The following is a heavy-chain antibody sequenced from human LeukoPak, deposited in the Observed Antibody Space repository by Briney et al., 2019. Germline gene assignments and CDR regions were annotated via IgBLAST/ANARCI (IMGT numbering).Heavy chain of an antibody. CDR3: ASGDYFEFDY. D-gene: IGHD3-22*01. Sequence: GGSLRLSCAASGYTFSNFWMSWVRQAPGKGLEWVANIKQDGSDHHYVVSVKGRFTISRDNAKNSLYLQMNSLRAEDTAVYYCASGDYFEFDYWGQGTLVTVPS. J-gene: IGHJ4*02. V-gene: IGHV3-7*02. CDR1: GYTFSNFW. CDR2: IKQDGSDH.